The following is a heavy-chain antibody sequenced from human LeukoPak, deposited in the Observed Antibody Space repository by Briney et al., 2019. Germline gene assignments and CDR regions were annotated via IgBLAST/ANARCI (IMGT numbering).Heavy chain of an antibody. CDR2: INPNSGGT. Sequence: ASVKVSCKASGYTFTGYYMHWVRHAPGQGLEWMGWINPNSGGTNYAQKFQGRVTMTRDTSISTAYMELSRLRPDDTAVYYCARDIIPGYGDYLNWFDPWGQGTLVTVSS. CDR1: GYTFTGYY. V-gene: IGHV1-2*02. D-gene: IGHD4-17*01. J-gene: IGHJ5*02. CDR3: ARDIIPGYGDYLNWFDP.